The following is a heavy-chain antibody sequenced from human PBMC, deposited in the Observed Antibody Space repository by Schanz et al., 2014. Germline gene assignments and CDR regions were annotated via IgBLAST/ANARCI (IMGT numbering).Heavy chain of an antibody. CDR2: ISASGGDT. J-gene: IGHJ3*02. D-gene: IGHD3-10*01. Sequence: VQLVESGGGVVQPGGSLRLSCAASGFNFSDYAMCWVRQAPGKGLEWLSVISASGGDTYYADSVKGRFTISRDNAENTLFLQMNSLRAEDTAVYYCAKGRFGELSAFDIWGQGTMVTVSS. CDR1: GFNFSDYA. V-gene: IGHV3-23*04. CDR3: AKGRFGELSAFDI.